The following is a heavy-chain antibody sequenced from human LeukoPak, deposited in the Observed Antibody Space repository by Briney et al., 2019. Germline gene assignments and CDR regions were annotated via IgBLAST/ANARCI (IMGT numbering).Heavy chain of an antibody. D-gene: IGHD2-2*02. J-gene: IGHJ1*01. CDR2: ISGSSSTI. CDR1: RFTFSSYE. V-gene: IGHV3-48*01. CDR3: ARADFCNSTSCYTAEYFQH. Sequence: GGSLRLSCAASRFTFSSYEMIWVRQAPGKGLEWVSYISGSSSTIYYADSVKGRFTISRDNAQKSLFLQMNSLRAEDTAVYYCARADFCNSTSCYTAEYFQHWGPGTLVTVSS.